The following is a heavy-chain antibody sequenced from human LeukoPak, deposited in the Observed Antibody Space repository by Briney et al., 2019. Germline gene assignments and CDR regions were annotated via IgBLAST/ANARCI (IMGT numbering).Heavy chain of an antibody. Sequence: GGSLRLSCAASGFTFSDYYMSWIRQAPGKGLEWVSYNSSSSSYTNYADSVKGRFTISRDNAKNSLYLQMNSLRAEDTAVYYCARDYGARTAFDYWGQGTLVTVSS. CDR1: GFTFSDYY. CDR2: NSSSSSYT. V-gene: IGHV3-11*06. CDR3: ARDYGARTAFDY. D-gene: IGHD1-26*01. J-gene: IGHJ4*02.